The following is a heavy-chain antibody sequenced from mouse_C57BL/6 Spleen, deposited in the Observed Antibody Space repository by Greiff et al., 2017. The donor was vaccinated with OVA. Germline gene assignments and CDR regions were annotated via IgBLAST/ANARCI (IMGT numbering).Heavy chain of an antibody. D-gene: IGHD4-1*01. CDR1: GYTFTTYP. V-gene: IGHV1-47*01. CDR3: ARSPSGTRGYFDV. CDR2: FHPYNDDT. J-gene: IGHJ1*03. Sequence: VKLMESGAELVRPGASVKMSCKASGYTFTTYPIEWMKQNHGKSLEWIGNFHPYNDDTKYNEKFKGKATLTVEKSSSTVYLELSRLTSDDSAVYYCARSPSGTRGYFDVWGTGTTVTVSS.